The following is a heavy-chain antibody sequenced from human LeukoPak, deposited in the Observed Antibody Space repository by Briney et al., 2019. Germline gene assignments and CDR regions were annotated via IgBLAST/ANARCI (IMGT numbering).Heavy chain of an antibody. Sequence: GGSLRLTCAASGFTFSGSAMHWVRQASGKGLEWVGRIRSKANSYATAYAASVKGRFTISRDDSKNTAYLQMNSLKTEDTAVYYCASLDCSGGSCYYVYWGQGTLVTVSS. D-gene: IGHD2-15*01. CDR3: ASLDCSGGSCYYVY. V-gene: IGHV3-73*01. CDR1: GFTFSGSA. J-gene: IGHJ4*02. CDR2: IRSKANSYAT.